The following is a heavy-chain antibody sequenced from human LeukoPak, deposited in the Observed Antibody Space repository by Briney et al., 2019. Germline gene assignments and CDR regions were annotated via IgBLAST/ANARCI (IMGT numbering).Heavy chain of an antibody. Sequence: SETLSLTRTVSGGSISGSSYYWGWIRQPPGKGLEWIGSIYYSGSTYYNPSLKSRATISVDTSKNQFSLKLSSVTAADTAVYYCARHRSGWLQSSFDYWGQGTLVTVSS. CDR2: IYYSGST. J-gene: IGHJ4*02. CDR1: GGSISGSSYY. CDR3: ARHRSGWLQSSFDY. D-gene: IGHD5-24*01. V-gene: IGHV4-39*01.